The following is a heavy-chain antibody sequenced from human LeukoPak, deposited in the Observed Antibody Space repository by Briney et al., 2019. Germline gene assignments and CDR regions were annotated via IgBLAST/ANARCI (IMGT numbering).Heavy chain of an antibody. J-gene: IGHJ3*02. V-gene: IGHV3-66*01. CDR3: ARESLVSRGAFDI. CDR1: GFTVSSNY. Sequence: SGGSLRLSCAASGFTVSSNYMSWVRQAPGKGLEWVSVIYSGGSTYYADSVKGRFTISRDNSKNTLYLQMNSLRAEDTAVYYCARESLVSRGAFDIWGQGTMVTVSS. D-gene: IGHD2-2*01. CDR2: IYSGGST.